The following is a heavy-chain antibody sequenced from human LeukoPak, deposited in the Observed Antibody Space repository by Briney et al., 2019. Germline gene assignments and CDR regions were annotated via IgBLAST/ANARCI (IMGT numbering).Heavy chain of an antibody. D-gene: IGHD6-13*01. V-gene: IGHV4-4*02. CDR1: GGSITTTNY. CDR2: ISLAGRT. J-gene: IGHJ4*02. Sequence: PAGTLSLTCGVSGGSITTTNYWSWVRQPPGGGLEWIGEISLAGRTRYNPSLKSRVNISIDESKNHLYLNLASVTAADTAVYYCASIAAAGNEWGQGTLGTASS. CDR3: ASIAAAGNE.